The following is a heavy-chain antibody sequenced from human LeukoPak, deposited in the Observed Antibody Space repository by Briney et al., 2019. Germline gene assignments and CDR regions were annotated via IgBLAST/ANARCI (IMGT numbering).Heavy chain of an antibody. CDR1: GGSFSGYY. Sequence: SETLSLTCAVYGGSFSGYYWSWIRQPPGKGLEWIGEINHSGSTNYNASLKSRVTISVDTSKNQFSLKLSSVTAADTAVYYCARGYHYDFWSGPGYDYWGQGTLVTVSS. CDR3: ARGYHYDFWSGPGYDY. CDR2: INHSGST. V-gene: IGHV4-34*01. J-gene: IGHJ4*02. D-gene: IGHD3-3*01.